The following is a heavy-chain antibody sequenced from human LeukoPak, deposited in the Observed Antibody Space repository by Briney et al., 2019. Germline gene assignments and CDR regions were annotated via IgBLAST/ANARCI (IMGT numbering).Heavy chain of an antibody. CDR3: ARDRYDFWSGQYYYYMDV. CDR1: GGSISSYY. D-gene: IGHD3-3*01. CDR2: IYTSGST. J-gene: IGHJ6*03. Sequence: SETLSLTCTVSGGSISSYYWSWIRQPAGKGLEWIGRIYTSGSTNYNPSHKSRVTMSVDTSKNQFSLKLSSVTAADTAVYYCARDRYDFWSGQYYYYMDVWGKGTTVTVSS. V-gene: IGHV4-4*07.